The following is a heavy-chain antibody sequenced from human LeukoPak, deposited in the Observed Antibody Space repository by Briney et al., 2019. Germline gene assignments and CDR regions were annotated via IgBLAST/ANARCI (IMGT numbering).Heavy chain of an antibody. D-gene: IGHD2-21*02. CDR2: ISYDGSNK. CDR1: GFTFSGYG. J-gene: IGHJ4*02. Sequence: GSLRLSCAASGFTFSGYGMHWVRQAPGKGLEWVAVISYDGSNKYYADSVKGRLTISRDNSKNTLYLQMNSLRAEDTAVYYCATIVVVTVSSAQDYWGQGTLVTVSS. V-gene: IGHV3-30*03. CDR3: ATIVVVTVSSAQDY.